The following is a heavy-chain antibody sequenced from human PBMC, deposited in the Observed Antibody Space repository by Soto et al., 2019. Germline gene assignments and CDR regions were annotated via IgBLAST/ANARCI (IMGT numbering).Heavy chain of an antibody. Sequence: EVPLVESGGGLVQPGGSLRLSCAASGFSFSSNWMHWVRQAPGKGLVWVSRINSDGSSAAYADSVKGRFTISRDNAKNTLFLPMNSLRAEDTAVYYCARDGSDYASGPVDSWGQGTLFTVSS. V-gene: IGHV3-74*01. CDR3: ARDGSDYASGPVDS. J-gene: IGHJ4*02. CDR1: GFSFSSNW. D-gene: IGHD2-2*01. CDR2: INSDGSSA.